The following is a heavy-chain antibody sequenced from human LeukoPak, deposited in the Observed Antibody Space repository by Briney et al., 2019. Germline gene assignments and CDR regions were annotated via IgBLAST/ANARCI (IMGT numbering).Heavy chain of an antibody. CDR2: IGTAGDT. D-gene: IGHD6-13*01. V-gene: IGHV3-13*01. Sequence: GGSLRLSCVASGFTFSSYDMHWVRQATGKGLEWVSAIGTAGDTYYPGSVKGRFTISRENAKNSLYLQMNSLRAEDTAVYYCARGSSSWYGDAFDIWGQGTMVTVSS. CDR3: ARGSSSWYGDAFDI. CDR1: GFTFSSYD. J-gene: IGHJ3*02.